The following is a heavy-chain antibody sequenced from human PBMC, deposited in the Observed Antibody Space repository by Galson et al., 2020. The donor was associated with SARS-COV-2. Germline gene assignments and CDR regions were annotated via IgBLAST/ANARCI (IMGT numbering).Heavy chain of an antibody. J-gene: IGHJ3*02. Sequence: ASETLSLTCTVSNDSISSSSYYWGWIRQSPGKGLEWIGNIYYSGRTYYNPSLKIQVTISVDTSKNLFFLKLNSVTAADTAVYYCARQVGTYGAFDIWGQGTTVAVSS. CDR2: IYYSGRT. D-gene: IGHD1-26*01. CDR1: NDSISSSSYY. V-gene: IGHV4-39*01. CDR3: ARQVGTYGAFDI.